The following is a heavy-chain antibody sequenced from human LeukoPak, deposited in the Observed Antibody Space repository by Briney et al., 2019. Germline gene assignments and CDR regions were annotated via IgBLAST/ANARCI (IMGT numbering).Heavy chain of an antibody. V-gene: IGHV4-39*01. D-gene: IGHD6-19*01. CDR2: FFYRGST. Sequence: SETLSLTCGVSGGSVISTNWWTWVRQPPGKGLEWIGSFFYRGSTYYNPSLKGRVSISVDTSKNQFSLNLSSVTAADTAVYYCARQIRSSGWYPDYWGQGTLVTVSS. CDR1: GGSVISTNW. CDR3: ARQIRSSGWYPDY. J-gene: IGHJ4*02.